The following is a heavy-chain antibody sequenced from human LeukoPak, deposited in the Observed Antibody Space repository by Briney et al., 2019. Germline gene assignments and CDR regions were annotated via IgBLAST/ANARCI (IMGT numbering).Heavy chain of an antibody. CDR1: GGSISSYY. CDR3: ARHKYSSGWPPEGAFDI. J-gene: IGHJ3*02. V-gene: IGHV4-59*08. Sequence: SETLSLTCTVSGGSISSYYWSWIRQPPGKGLEWIGYIYYSGSTNYNPSLKSRVIISIDTSKNQFSLKLSSVTAADTAVYYCARHKYSSGWPPEGAFDIWGQGTMVTVSS. D-gene: IGHD6-19*01. CDR2: IYYSGST.